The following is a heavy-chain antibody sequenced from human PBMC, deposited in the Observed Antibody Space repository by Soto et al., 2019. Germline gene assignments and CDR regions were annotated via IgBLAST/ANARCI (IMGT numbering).Heavy chain of an antibody. D-gene: IGHD3-10*01. V-gene: IGHV1-18*04. CDR3: ARDRPLLWFGELLFDI. CDR2: ISAYNGNT. CDR1: GYTLTSYG. J-gene: IGHJ3*02. Sequence: ASVKVSCKASGYTLTSYGISWVRQAPGQGLEWMGWISAYNGNTNYAQKLQGRVTMTTDTSTSTAYMELRSLRSDDTAVYYCARDRPLLWFGELLFDIWGQGTMVTVSS.